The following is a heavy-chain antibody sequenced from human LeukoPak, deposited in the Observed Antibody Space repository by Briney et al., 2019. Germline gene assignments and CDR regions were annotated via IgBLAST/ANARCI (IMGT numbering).Heavy chain of an antibody. D-gene: IGHD3-10*02. Sequence: GGSLRLSCAASGFTFTSYNMNWVGQAPGKGLEWVSSITSSSSYIYYADSVKGRFTISRDNAKNSLYLQMNSLRAEDTAVYYCAELGITMIGGVWGKGTTVTISS. CDR3: AELGITMIGGV. CDR1: GFTFTSYN. J-gene: IGHJ6*04. CDR2: ITSSSSYI. V-gene: IGHV3-21*06.